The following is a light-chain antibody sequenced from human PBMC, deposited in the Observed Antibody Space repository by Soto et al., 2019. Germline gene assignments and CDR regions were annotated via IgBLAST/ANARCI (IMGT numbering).Light chain of an antibody. V-gene: IGKV2-28*01. CDR1: QSLLHSNGYNY. CDR3: MQALQTPRT. CDR2: LGS. Sequence: IVMTQSPLSLPVTPGEPASISCRSSQSLLHSNGYNYLDWYLQKPGQSPHLLIYLGSNRASGVPDRFSGSGSGTDVTLKISMVEAEDVGVYYCMQALQTPRTFGQGTKVEIK. J-gene: IGKJ1*01.